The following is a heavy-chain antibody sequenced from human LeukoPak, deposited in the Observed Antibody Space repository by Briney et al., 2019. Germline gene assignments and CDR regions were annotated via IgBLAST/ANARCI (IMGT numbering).Heavy chain of an antibody. CDR3: ARDQYDTWSRRGNFDS. Sequence: GGSLRLSCVASGFTFGKYWMSWVRQAPGKGLEWVANIKLDGSEKNYVDSVKGRFTISRDNTKNSLYLQMNSLRAEDTAVFFCARDQYDTWSRRGNFDSWGQGTLVIVSS. J-gene: IGHJ4*02. V-gene: IGHV3-7*03. CDR2: IKLDGSEK. D-gene: IGHD3/OR15-3a*01. CDR1: GFTFGKYW.